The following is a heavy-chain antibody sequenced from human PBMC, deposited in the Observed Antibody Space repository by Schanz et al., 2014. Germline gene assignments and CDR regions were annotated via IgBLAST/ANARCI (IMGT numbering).Heavy chain of an antibody. CDR3: ARGGSGSHYRLGY. CDR1: TFTFSSDW. J-gene: IGHJ4*02. Sequence: EVQLVESGGGVVQPGRSLRLSCAASTFTFSSDWMSWVRQAPGKGLEWVSYISGSSRTIYYADSMKGRFTVSRDNAENALYLQMNSLRAEDTGLYFCARGGSGSHYRLGYWGQGTLVTVSS. CDR2: ISGSSRTI. V-gene: IGHV3-48*01. D-gene: IGHD1-26*01.